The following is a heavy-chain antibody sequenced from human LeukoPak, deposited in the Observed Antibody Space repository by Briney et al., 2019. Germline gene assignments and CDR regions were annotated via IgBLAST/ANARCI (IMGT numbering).Heavy chain of an antibody. CDR2: IKVDGSEK. CDR3: ARDVGDPVRFDY. V-gene: IGHV3-7*01. D-gene: IGHD4-17*01. J-gene: IGHJ4*02. CDR1: GFTFSSYW. Sequence: GGSLRLSCAASGFTFSSYWMSWVRQAPGKGLEWVANIKVDGSEKYYVDSVRGRSTISRDNAKNSLYLQMNSLRAEDTALYYCARDVGDPVRFDYWGQGTLVTVSS.